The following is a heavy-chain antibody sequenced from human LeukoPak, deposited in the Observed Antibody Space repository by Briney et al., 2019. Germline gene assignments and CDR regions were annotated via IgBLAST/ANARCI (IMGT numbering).Heavy chain of an antibody. CDR2: ISAYSGNT. V-gene: IGHV1-18*01. Sequence: ASVKVSCKASGYTFTSYGISWVRQAPGQGLEWMGWISAYSGNTNYAQKLQGRVTMTTDTSTSTAYMELRSLRSDDTAVYYCARLLLGPYYDFWSGYLSNWFDPWGQGTLVTVSS. D-gene: IGHD3-3*01. CDR1: GYTFTSYG. J-gene: IGHJ5*02. CDR3: ARLLLGPYYDFWSGYLSNWFDP.